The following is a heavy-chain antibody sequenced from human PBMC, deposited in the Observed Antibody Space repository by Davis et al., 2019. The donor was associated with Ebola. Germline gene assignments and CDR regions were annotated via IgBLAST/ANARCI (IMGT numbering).Heavy chain of an antibody. Sequence: GESLKISRGASGFTFSNYNMDWVRQAPGKGLEWVSSIYRSGGYIYYADSVKGRFTISRDNANNLLYLQMNSLRDEDTAVYYCARPGRSTSPGYWGQGTLVTVSS. D-gene: IGHD6-13*01. CDR3: ARPGRSTSPGY. CDR2: IYRSGGYI. V-gene: IGHV3-21*01. CDR1: GFTFSNYN. J-gene: IGHJ4*02.